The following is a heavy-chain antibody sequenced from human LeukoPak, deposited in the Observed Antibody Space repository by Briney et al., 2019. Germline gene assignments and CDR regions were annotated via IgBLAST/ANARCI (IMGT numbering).Heavy chain of an antibody. CDR3: ARVRKNYDILTGYYRYYYYGMDV. Sequence: SETLSLTCAVYGGSFSGYYWSWTRQPPGKGLEWIGEINHSGSTNYNPSLKSRVTISVDTSKNQFSLKLSSVTAADTAVYYCARVRKNYDILTGYYRYYYYGMDVWGQGTTVTVSS. D-gene: IGHD3-9*01. CDR1: GGSFSGYY. CDR2: INHSGST. J-gene: IGHJ6*02. V-gene: IGHV4-34*01.